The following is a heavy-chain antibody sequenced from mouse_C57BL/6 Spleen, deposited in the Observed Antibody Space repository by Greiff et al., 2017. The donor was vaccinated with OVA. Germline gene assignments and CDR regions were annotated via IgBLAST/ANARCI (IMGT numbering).Heavy chain of an antibody. CDR1: GYSITSGYY. CDR2: ISYDGSN. CDR3: AFYYGNYDYAMDY. Sequence: EVHLVESGPGLVKPSQSLSLTCSVTGYSITSGYYWNWIRQFPGNKLEWMGYISYDGSNNYNPSLKNRISITRDTSKNQFFLKLNSVTTEDTATYYCAFYYGNYDYAMDYWGQGTSVTVSS. J-gene: IGHJ4*01. D-gene: IGHD2-1*01. V-gene: IGHV3-6*01.